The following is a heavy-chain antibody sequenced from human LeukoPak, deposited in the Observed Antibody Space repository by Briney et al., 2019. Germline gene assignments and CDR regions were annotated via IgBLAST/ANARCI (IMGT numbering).Heavy chain of an antibody. V-gene: IGHV5-51*01. Sequence: GESLKISCKGSGYSFTCYWIGWVRQMPGKGLEWMGIIYPGDSDTRYSPSFQGQVTISADKSISTAYLQWSSLKASDTAMYYCARLPYYYDSSGYLDYWGQGTLVTVSS. CDR2: IYPGDSDT. CDR3: ARLPYYYDSSGYLDY. D-gene: IGHD3-22*01. J-gene: IGHJ4*02. CDR1: GYSFTCYW.